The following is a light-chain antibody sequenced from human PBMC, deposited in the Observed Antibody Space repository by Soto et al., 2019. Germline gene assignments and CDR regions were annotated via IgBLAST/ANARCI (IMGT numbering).Light chain of an antibody. CDR3: QQYNSYAVFT. CDR2: KAS. J-gene: IGKJ3*01. Sequence: DIQMTQSPSTLSASIGDRVIITCRASQSINSWLAGYQQKPGRAPKLLIYKASSLEGGVPPRFSGSGSGTEFTLTISNLQPDDIATYYCQQYNSYAVFTFGPGTKVDIK. CDR1: QSINSW. V-gene: IGKV1-5*03.